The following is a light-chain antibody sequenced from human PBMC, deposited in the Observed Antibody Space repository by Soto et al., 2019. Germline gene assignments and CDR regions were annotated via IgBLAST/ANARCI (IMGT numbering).Light chain of an antibody. CDR3: HQRYNSPHT. V-gene: IGKV3-11*01. J-gene: IGKJ2*01. CDR2: AAS. Sequence: EIVLTQSPATLSLFPGERATLSCRASQSVSTYLGWYQEKPGQPPRLLISAASKRATGLPARCSGSWSGTYFTLIISSLAPEDFAVYFCHQRYNSPHTFGQGTKLEI. CDR1: QSVSTY.